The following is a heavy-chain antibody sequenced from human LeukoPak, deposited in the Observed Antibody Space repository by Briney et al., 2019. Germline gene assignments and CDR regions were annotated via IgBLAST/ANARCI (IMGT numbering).Heavy chain of an antibody. CDR3: ASMTTVTTGPDY. D-gene: IGHD4-17*01. CDR2: IIPIFGTA. V-gene: IGHV1-69*13. J-gene: IGHJ4*02. Sequence: SVKVSCKASGGTFSSYAISWVRQAPGQGLEWMGGIIPIFGTANYAQKSQGRVTITADESTSTAYMELSSLRSEDTAVYYCASMTTVTTGPDYWGQGTLVTVSS. CDR1: GGTFSSYA.